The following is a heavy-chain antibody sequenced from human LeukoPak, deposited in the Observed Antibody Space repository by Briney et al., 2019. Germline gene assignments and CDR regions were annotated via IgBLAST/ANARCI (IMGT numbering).Heavy chain of an antibody. D-gene: IGHD4-17*01. V-gene: IGHV3-33*01. J-gene: IGHJ4*02. CDR1: GFSFSSHG. Sequence: PGGSLRLSCAASGFSFSSHGMHWVRQAPGKGLEWLTVIWYDGSNRYYADSVKGRFIVSRDNSKNTLYLQMNSLRAEDTALYYCARGPSYGAFVDYWGQGTLVTVPS. CDR2: IWYDGSNR. CDR3: ARGPSYGAFVDY.